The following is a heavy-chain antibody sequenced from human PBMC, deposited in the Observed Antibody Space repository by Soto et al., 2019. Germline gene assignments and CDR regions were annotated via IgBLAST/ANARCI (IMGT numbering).Heavy chain of an antibody. CDR1: GGSISSGDYY. J-gene: IGHJ6*02. D-gene: IGHD1-7*01. V-gene: IGHV4-30-4*01. Sequence: SETLSLTCTVSGGSISSGDYYWSWIRQPPGKGLEWIGYIYYSGSTYYNPSLKSRVTISVDTSKNQFSLKLSSVTAADTAVYYCARVDNWNYGGYYGMDVWGQGTTVTVSS. CDR2: IYYSGST. CDR3: ARVDNWNYGGYYGMDV.